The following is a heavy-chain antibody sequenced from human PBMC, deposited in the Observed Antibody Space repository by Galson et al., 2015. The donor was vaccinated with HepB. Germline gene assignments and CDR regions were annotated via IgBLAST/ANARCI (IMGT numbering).Heavy chain of an antibody. CDR2: LSGSGGGT. CDR1: GFTFDSYA. CDR3: AKDRSEAMTIRGYFDH. J-gene: IGHJ4*02. V-gene: IGHV3-23*01. Sequence: SLRLSCAASGFTFDSYAMSGVRQAPGKGLEWVSSLSGSGGGTYYAGSVEGRFAASRNNAKKTMFLQMNSLTVEDTAIYYCAKDRSEAMTIRGYFDHWGQGVLVIVSS. D-gene: IGHD3-10*01.